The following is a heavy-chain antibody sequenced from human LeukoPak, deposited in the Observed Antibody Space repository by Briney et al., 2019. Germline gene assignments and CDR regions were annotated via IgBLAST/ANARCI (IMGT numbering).Heavy chain of an antibody. CDR3: ARGGYDPFLAY. CDR2: FYYSGST. D-gene: IGHD5-12*01. J-gene: IGHJ4*02. V-gene: IGHV4-39*07. Sequence: SETLSLTCSVSGGSIRSSSYYWGWIRQPPGRGLEWIGSFYYSGSTYYSPSLQSRVTISVDTSTTQFSLKLGSVTAADTAVYYCARGGYDPFLAYWGQGALVTVSS. CDR1: GGSIRSSSYY.